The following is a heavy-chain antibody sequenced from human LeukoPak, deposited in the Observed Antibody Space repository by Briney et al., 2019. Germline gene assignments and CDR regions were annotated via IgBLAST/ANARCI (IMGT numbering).Heavy chain of an antibody. J-gene: IGHJ6*03. CDR2: IYYSGST. CDR1: GGSISRYS. Sequence: SETLSLTCTVSGGSISRYSWSWIRKPPGKGLEWIGYIYYSGSTNYNPSLKSRVTISVDTSKNQFSLKLSSVTAADTAVYYCARTTSGSYWSTYYYMDVWGKGTTVTVSS. V-gene: IGHV4-59*01. D-gene: IGHD3-10*01. CDR3: ARTTSGSYWSTYYYMDV.